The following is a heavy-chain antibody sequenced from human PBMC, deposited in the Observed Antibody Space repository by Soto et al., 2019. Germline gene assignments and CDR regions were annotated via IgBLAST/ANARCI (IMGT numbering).Heavy chain of an antibody. D-gene: IGHD7-27*01. CDR3: ASGPSGDKVDY. Sequence: SSETLSLTCTVSGGSISSSSYYWGWIRQPPGKGLEWIGSIYYSGSTFYNPSLKSRVTISVDTSKNQFSLKLSSVSAADTAVYYCASGPSGDKVDYWGQGTLVTSPQ. CDR2: IYYSGST. J-gene: IGHJ4*02. CDR1: GGSISSSSYY. V-gene: IGHV4-39*01.